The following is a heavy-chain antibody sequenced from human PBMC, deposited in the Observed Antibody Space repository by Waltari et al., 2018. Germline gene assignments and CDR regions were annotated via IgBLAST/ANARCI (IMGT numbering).Heavy chain of an antibody. CDR3: ATGGWGFYLDY. D-gene: IGHD7-27*01. CDR2: ISSSISYT. Sequence: EVQLVESGGGLVKPGGSLRLSCAASGFTFSSYNMNWVRQAPGKGLEWVSSISSSISYTHYADSVKGRFTISRDNAKNSLYLQMNSLRAEDTAVYYCATGGWGFYLDYWGQGTLVTVSS. CDR1: GFTFSSYN. J-gene: IGHJ4*02. V-gene: IGHV3-21*01.